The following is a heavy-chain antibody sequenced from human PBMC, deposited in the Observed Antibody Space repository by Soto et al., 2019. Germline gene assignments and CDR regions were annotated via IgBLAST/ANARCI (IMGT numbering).Heavy chain of an antibody. CDR3: ARAISEWLPIDY. CDR2: MNPNSGNT. J-gene: IGHJ4*02. Sequence: QVQLVQSGAEVKKPGASVKVSCKASGYTFTSYDINWVRQATGQGLEWMGWMNPNSGNTGYAQKFQGRVTMTRNTSTSTAYMELSSRRSEDTAVYYCARAISEWLPIDYWGQGTLVTVSS. CDR1: GYTFTSYD. V-gene: IGHV1-8*01. D-gene: IGHD3-3*01.